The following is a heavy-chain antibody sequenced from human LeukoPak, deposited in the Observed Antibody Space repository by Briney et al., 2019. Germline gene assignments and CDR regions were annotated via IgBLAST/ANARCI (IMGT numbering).Heavy chain of an antibody. J-gene: IGHJ5*02. Sequence: SETLSLACSVSGGYIIDGYWSWIRQPPGMGLEWIAYIHRTGIANYNPSLKSRVTISVDTSKNQFSLKVKSVTAADTAIYYCARPQWLTTMGPWFDPWGQGSLVTVSS. V-gene: IGHV4-59*01. CDR2: IHRTGIA. D-gene: IGHD6-19*01. CDR3: ARPQWLTTMGPWFDP. CDR1: GGYIIDGY.